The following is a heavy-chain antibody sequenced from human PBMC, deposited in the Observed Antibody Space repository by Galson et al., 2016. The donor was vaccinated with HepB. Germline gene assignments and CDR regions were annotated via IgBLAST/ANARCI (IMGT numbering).Heavy chain of an antibody. J-gene: IGHJ6*02. D-gene: IGHD2-2*01. CDR3: ARDRVGCSSPKCYGGYFGMDV. V-gene: IGHV1-3*01. CDR2: INPANGNT. CDR1: GYTFTGYV. Sequence: SVKVSCKASGYTFTGYVLHWVRQAPGQKLEWMGWINPANGNTQYSQNFHGRVTITRDTSATTTYMELTSLKSEDTALYCCARDRVGCSSPKCYGGYFGMDVWGQGTTVTVSS.